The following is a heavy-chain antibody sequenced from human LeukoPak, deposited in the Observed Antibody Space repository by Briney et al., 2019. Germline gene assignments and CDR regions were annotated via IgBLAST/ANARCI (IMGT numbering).Heavy chain of an antibody. D-gene: IGHD3-10*01. CDR1: GFTFSSYA. J-gene: IGHJ3*02. Sequence: GGSLRLSCAASGFTFSSYAMSWVRQAPGKGLEWVSSISSSSSYIYYADSVKGRFTISRDNAKNSLYLQMNSLRAEDTAVYYCARDRRYGSGSYYPDTFDIWGQGTMVTVSS. CDR3: ARDRRYGSGSYYPDTFDI. V-gene: IGHV3-21*01. CDR2: ISSSSSYI.